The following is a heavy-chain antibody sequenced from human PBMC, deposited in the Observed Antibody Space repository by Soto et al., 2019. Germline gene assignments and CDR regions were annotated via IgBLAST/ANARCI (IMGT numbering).Heavy chain of an antibody. Sequence: ASVKVSCKVSGYTLTELSMHWVRQAPGKGLEWMGGFDPEDGETIYAQKFQGRVTMTEDTSTDTAYMELSSLRSEDTAVYYCATDYGKAAAGIPVYFDYWGQGTLVTVSS. V-gene: IGHV1-24*01. CDR3: ATDYGKAAAGIPVYFDY. J-gene: IGHJ4*02. CDR1: GYTLTELS. CDR2: FDPEDGET. D-gene: IGHD6-13*01.